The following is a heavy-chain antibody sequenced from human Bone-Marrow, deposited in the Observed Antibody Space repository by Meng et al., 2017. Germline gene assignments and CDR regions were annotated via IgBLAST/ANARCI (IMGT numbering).Heavy chain of an antibody. CDR1: GGSISSGSYY. CDR3: ARRYIAYCGGDCYSGDAFDI. CDR2: IYTSGST. J-gene: IGHJ3*02. Sequence: SETLSLTCTVSGGSISSGSYYWSWIRQPAGKGLEWIGRIYTSGSTNYNPSLKGRVTISVDTSKNQFSLKLSSVTAADTAVYYCARRYIAYCGGDCYSGDAFDIWGQGTMVTVSS. V-gene: IGHV4-61*02. D-gene: IGHD2-21*02.